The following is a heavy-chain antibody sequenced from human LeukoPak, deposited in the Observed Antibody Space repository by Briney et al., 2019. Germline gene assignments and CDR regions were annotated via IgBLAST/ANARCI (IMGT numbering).Heavy chain of an antibody. CDR3: AKYRPVPAAIRGWFDP. D-gene: IGHD2-2*02. CDR1: GFTFSSYA. Sequence: GGSLRLSCAASGFTFSSYAMSWVRQAPGKGLEWVSAISGSGGSTYYADSVKGRFTISRDNSKYTLYLQMNSLRAEDTAVYYCAKYRPVPAAIRGWFDPWGQGTLVTVSS. CDR2: ISGSGGST. J-gene: IGHJ5*02. V-gene: IGHV3-23*01.